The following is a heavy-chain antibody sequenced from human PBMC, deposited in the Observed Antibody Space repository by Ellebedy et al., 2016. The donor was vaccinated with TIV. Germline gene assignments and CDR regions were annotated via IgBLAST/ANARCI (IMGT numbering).Heavy chain of an antibody. CDR3: ARDQLRCGGDCYSLPRYYFDY. CDR1: GFTFSSYG. Sequence: GESLKISCAASGFTFSSYGMHWVRQAPGKGLEWVAIIWYDGSNKYYADSVKGRFTISRDSSKNTLYLQMNRLRAEDTAVYYCARDQLRCGGDCYSLPRYYFDYWGQGTLVTISS. D-gene: IGHD2-21*02. V-gene: IGHV3-33*08. CDR2: IWYDGSNK. J-gene: IGHJ4*02.